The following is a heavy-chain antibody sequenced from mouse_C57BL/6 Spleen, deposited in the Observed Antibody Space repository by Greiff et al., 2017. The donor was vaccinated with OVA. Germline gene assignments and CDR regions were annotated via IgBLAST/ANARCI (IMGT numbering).Heavy chain of an antibody. V-gene: IGHV1-50*01. D-gene: IGHD2-3*01. CDR2: IDPSDSYT. CDR3: ARKGNDGYYDAMDY. J-gene: IGHJ4*01. CDR1: GYTFTSYW. Sequence: QVQLQQPGAELVKPGASVKLSCKASGYTFTSYWMQWVKQRPGQGLEWIGEIDPSDSYTNYNQKFKGKATLTVDTSSSTAYMQLSSLTSEDSAVYYCARKGNDGYYDAMDYWGQGTSVTVSS.